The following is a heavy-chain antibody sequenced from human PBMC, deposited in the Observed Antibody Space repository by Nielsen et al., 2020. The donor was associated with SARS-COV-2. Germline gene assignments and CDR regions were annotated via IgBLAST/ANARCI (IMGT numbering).Heavy chain of an antibody. D-gene: IGHD2-15*01. V-gene: IGHV3-53*01. J-gene: IGHJ6*02. CDR1: GFAFRTHS. Sequence: GGSLRLSCAASGFAFRTHSMNWVRQAPGKGLEWVSIIYSDGSTYYAGSVKGRLTISRDNSKNTLYLQMNSLTAEDTAVYYCARGGGGMDVWGQGTTVTVSS. CDR2: IYSDGST. CDR3: ARGGGGMDV.